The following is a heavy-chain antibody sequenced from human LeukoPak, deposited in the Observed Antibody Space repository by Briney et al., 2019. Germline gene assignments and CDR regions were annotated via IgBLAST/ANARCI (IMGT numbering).Heavy chain of an antibody. CDR1: GFTFSSYA. Sequence: PGGSLRLSCSASGFTFSSYAMHWVRQAPGKGLEYVSAISSNGATTYYADSVKGRFTISRDNSKNTLYFQMSSLRAEDTAVYYCASYGMTTVTTTDNWFDPWGQGTLVTVSS. D-gene: IGHD4-17*01. J-gene: IGHJ5*02. CDR3: ASYGMTTVTTTDNWFDP. V-gene: IGHV3-64*04. CDR2: ISSNGATT.